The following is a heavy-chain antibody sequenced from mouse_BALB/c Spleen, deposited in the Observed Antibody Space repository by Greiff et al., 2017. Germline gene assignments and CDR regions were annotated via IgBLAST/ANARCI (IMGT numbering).Heavy chain of an antibody. Sequence: LQESGAELAKPGASVKMSCKASGYTFTSYWMHWVKQRPGQGLEWIGYINPSTGYTEYNQKFKDKATLTADKSSSTAYMQLSSLTSEDSAVYYCARTGQPAARAAWFAYWGQGTLVTVSA. V-gene: IGHV1-7*01. CDR2: INPSTGYT. CDR1: GYTFTSYW. D-gene: IGHD3-1*01. CDR3: ARTGQPAARAAWFAY. J-gene: IGHJ3*01.